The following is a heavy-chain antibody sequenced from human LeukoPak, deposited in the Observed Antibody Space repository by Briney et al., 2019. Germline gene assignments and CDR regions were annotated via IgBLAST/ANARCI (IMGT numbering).Heavy chain of an antibody. V-gene: IGHV3-30*04. J-gene: IGHJ4*02. CDR3: ATAPLYSSSWYFRGYFDD. D-gene: IGHD6-13*01. Sequence: GGSLRLSCAASGFTFSNFAMHWGRQAPGKGLEWVAVISYDGSRKDYADSAKGRFTISRGNSKSALYLEMNSLTTEDTAVYYCATAPLYSSSWYFRGYFDDWGQGTLVTVSS. CDR1: GFTFSNFA. CDR2: ISYDGSRK.